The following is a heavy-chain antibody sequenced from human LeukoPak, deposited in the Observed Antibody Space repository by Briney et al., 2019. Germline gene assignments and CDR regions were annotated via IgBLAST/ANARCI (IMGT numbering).Heavy chain of an antibody. D-gene: IGHD3-22*01. CDR2: INPSGGST. J-gene: IGHJ4*02. Sequence: ASVKVSCKASGYTFTSYYMHWVRQAPGQGLEWMGIINPSGGSTSYAQKFQGRVTMTRDMSTSTVYMELSSLRSEDTAVYYCARDRGDPHYYDSSGYPDYWGQGTLVTVSS. CDR1: GYTFTSYY. V-gene: IGHV1-46*01. CDR3: ARDRGDPHYYDSSGYPDY.